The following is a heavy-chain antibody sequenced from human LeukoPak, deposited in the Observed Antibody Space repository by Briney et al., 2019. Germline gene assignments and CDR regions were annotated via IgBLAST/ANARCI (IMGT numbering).Heavy chain of an antibody. V-gene: IGHV3-53*05. CDR2: IYSDDTT. Sequence: GGSLRLSCAVSGFTVSGNYMSWIRQGPGKGLEWVSLIYSDDTTLYADSVEGRFTISRDNSKNTLYLQMNSLRAEDTAVYYCAKDSVKVTTVRRVPHYMDVWGKGTTVTISS. J-gene: IGHJ6*03. D-gene: IGHD4-17*01. CDR1: GFTVSGNY. CDR3: AKDSVKVTTVRRVPHYMDV.